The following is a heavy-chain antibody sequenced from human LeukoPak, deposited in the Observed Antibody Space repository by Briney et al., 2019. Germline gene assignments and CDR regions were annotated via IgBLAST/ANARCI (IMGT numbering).Heavy chain of an antibody. V-gene: IGHV1-46*01. CDR3: ATEWESDAFDI. J-gene: IGHJ3*02. D-gene: IGHD1-26*01. CDR1: GYTFTSYY. Sequence: GASVKVSCKASGYTFTSYYMHWVRQAPGQGLEWMGIINPSGGSTSYAQKFQGRVTMTRDTSTSTVYMELSSLRSEDTAVYYCATEWESDAFDIWGQGTMVTVSS. CDR2: INPSGGST.